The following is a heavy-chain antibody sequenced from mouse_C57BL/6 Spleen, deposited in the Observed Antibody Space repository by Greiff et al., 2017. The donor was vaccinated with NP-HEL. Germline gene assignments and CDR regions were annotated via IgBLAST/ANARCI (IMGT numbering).Heavy chain of an antibody. D-gene: IGHD1-1*01. CDR3: SRHYGSSYWYFDV. CDR1: GYTFTSYW. V-gene: IGHV1-72*01. J-gene: IGHJ1*03. Sequence: QVQLQQPGAELVKPGASVKLSCKASGYTFTSYWMHWVKQRPGRGLEWIGRIDPNSGGTKYNEKFKSKAKLTVDKPSSTAYMQLRSPTSEDSAVYYWSRHYGSSYWYFDVWGTGTTVTVSS. CDR2: IDPNSGGT.